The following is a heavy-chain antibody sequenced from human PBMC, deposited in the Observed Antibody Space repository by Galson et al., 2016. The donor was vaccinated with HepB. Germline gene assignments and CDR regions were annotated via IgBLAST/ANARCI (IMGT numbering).Heavy chain of an antibody. D-gene: IGHD3-10*01. CDR1: GYTFTSYF. CDR2: INPSNYNT. Sequence: SVKVSCKASGYTFTSYFMYWVRQAPGQGLEWMGIINPSNYNTSYSQNFQGRVTMTRDTSTSTVYMELSSLRPEDTAVYFCARALSLVRGVPYYFDYWGQGTLVTVSS. V-gene: IGHV1-46*01. J-gene: IGHJ4*02. CDR3: ARALSLVRGVPYYFDY.